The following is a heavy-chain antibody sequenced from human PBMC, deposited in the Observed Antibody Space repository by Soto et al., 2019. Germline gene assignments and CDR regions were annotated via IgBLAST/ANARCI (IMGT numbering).Heavy chain of an antibody. CDR2: IFYSGST. V-gene: IGHV4-39*01. Sequence: QVQLQESGPGLVKPSETLSLTCTVSGDSVSSSYYYWGWIRQPPGKGPEWIGSIFYSGSTYYNPSLKSRVTISVDTSKNQFSLKLSSVTAADTAVYYCARRGSSRQIYHYGMDVWGPGTTVTVSS. D-gene: IGHD6-13*01. J-gene: IGHJ6*02. CDR3: ARRGSSRQIYHYGMDV. CDR1: GDSVSSSYYY.